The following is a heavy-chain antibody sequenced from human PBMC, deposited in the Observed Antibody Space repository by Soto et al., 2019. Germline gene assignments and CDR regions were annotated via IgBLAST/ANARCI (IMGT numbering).Heavy chain of an antibody. J-gene: IGHJ4*02. CDR1: GFTLSSYA. CDR3: AKGASRYQLPFDY. V-gene: IGHV3-23*01. CDR2: ISGSGYST. Sequence: GGSLRLSCAASGFTLSSYAMSWVRQAPGKGLEWVSAISGSGYSTYYADSVKGRFTISRDNSKNTLYLQMNSLRADDTAVYYCAKGASRYQLPFDYWGQGTLVTVSS. D-gene: IGHD2-2*01.